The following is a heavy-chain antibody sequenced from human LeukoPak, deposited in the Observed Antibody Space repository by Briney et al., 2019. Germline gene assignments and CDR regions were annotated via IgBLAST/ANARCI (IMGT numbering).Heavy chain of an antibody. J-gene: IGHJ3*02. D-gene: IGHD3-3*01. CDR2: IYYSGST. Sequence: SETLFLTCTVSGGSISSCYWSWIRQPPGKGLEWIGYIYYSGSTNYNPSLKSRVTISVDTSKNHFSLKLSSVTAADTAVYYCARQAYYDFWSGYYHDAFDIWGQGTMVTVSS. CDR3: ARQAYYDFWSGYYHDAFDI. V-gene: IGHV4-59*08. CDR1: GGSISSCY.